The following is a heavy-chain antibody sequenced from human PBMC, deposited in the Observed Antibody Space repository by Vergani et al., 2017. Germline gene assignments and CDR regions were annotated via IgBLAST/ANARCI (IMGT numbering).Heavy chain of an antibody. CDR2: ISYDGSNK. V-gene: IGHV3-30-3*01. J-gene: IGHJ6*02. Sequence: QVQLVESGGGVVQPGRSLRLSCAASGFTFRSYAMHWVRQAPGKGLEWVAVISYDGSNKYYADSVKGRFTISRYNSKNTLYLQMNSLRAEDTAVYYCAREGEVGATIRFGVDVWARGTTVAVAS. CDR1: GFTFRSYA. CDR3: AREGEVGATIRFGVDV. D-gene: IGHD1-26*01.